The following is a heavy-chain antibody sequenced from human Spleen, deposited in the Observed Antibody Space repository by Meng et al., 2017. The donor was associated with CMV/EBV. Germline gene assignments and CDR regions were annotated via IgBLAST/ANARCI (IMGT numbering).Heavy chain of an antibody. CDR1: GISFDVYG. CDR2: IHWSGGRT. V-gene: IGHV3-20*04. CDR3: ARGGRRSSGNWFDP. Sequence: GGSLRLSCVASGISFDVYGMSWVRQVPGKGLEWVSGIHWSGGRTGYADSVKGRFTVSRDNAKNSLYLQMYSLRAEDTAKYYCARGGRRSSGNWFDPWGQRTLVTVSS. J-gene: IGHJ5*02. D-gene: IGHD6-25*01.